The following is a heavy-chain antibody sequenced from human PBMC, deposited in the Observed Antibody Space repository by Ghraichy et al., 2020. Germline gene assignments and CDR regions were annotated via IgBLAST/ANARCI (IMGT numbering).Heavy chain of an antibody. V-gene: IGHV3-23*01. CDR1: GFTFSSYA. J-gene: IGHJ5*02. D-gene: IGHD3-10*01. Sequence: GGSLRLSCAASGFTFSSYAMSWVRQAPGKGLEWVSAISGSGGSTYYADSVKGRFTISRDNSKNTLYLQMNSLRAEDTAVYYCAKGVELLWFGERNWFDPWGQGTLVTVSS. CDR2: ISGSGGST. CDR3: AKGVELLWFGERNWFDP.